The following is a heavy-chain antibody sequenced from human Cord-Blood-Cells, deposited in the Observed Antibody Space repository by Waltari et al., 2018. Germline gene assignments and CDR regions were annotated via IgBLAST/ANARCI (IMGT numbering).Heavy chain of an antibody. CDR3: ARADIRIMVRGVIDP. CDR1: GGSISSSNW. D-gene: IGHD3-10*01. Sequence: QVQLQESGPGLVKPSGTLSLTCAVSGGSISSSNWWSGVRQPPGKGLEWIGEIYHSGSTKYNPPRKSRVNISVDKSKNRFSLQLSSVTAADTAVYYCARADIRIMVRGVIDPWGQGTLVTVSS. V-gene: IGHV4-4*02. J-gene: IGHJ5*02. CDR2: IYHSGST.